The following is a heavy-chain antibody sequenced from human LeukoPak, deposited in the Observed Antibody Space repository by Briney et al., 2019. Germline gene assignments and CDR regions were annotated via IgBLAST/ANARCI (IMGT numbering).Heavy chain of an antibody. CDR3: ARDNSYDFWSGYSYYFDY. V-gene: IGHV3-21*01. Sequence: GGSLRLSCAASGFTFSSYSMNWVRQAPGKGLEWVSSISSSSSYIYYADSVKGRLTISRDNAKNSLYLQMNSLRAEDTAVYYCARDNSYDFWSGYSYYFDYWGQGTLVTVSS. CDR2: ISSSSSYI. J-gene: IGHJ4*02. D-gene: IGHD3-3*01. CDR1: GFTFSSYS.